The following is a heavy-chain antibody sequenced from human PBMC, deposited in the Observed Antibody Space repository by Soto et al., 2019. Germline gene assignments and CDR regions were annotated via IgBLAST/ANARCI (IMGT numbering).Heavy chain of an antibody. J-gene: IGHJ4*02. Sequence: QVQLVESGGGVVQPGRSLRLSCAASGFTFSSYGMHWVRQAPGKGLEWVAVIWYDGSNKYYADSVKGRFTISRDNSKNTLYLQMNSLRAEDTAVYYCARGVVATILSWGLHYWGRGTLVTVSS. V-gene: IGHV3-33*01. CDR3: ARGVVATILSWGLHY. D-gene: IGHD5-12*01. CDR2: IWYDGSNK. CDR1: GFTFSSYG.